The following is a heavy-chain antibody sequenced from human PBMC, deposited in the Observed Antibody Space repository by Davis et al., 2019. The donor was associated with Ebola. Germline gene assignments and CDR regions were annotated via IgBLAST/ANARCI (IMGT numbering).Heavy chain of an antibody. V-gene: IGHV3-21*01. CDR3: ARSAVRGVITTLFDY. CDR1: GFTFSTYS. J-gene: IGHJ4*02. D-gene: IGHD3-10*01. CDR2: FSSSGSHI. Sequence: GGSLRLSCAASGFTFSTYSMNWVRQAPEKGLEWVSSFSSSGSHIYYADSVKGRFTISRDNSKNTLYLQMNSLRAEDTAVYYCARSAVRGVITTLFDYWGQGTLVTVSS.